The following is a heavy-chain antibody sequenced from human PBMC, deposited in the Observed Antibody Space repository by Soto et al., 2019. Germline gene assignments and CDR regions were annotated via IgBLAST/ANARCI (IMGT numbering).Heavy chain of an antibody. D-gene: IGHD2-15*01. Sequence: PSETLSLTCAVSGYYISSGYYWAWIRQPPGKGLEWIGNIYHSGSTYYNPSLNSRVTMSVDTSKNQFSPSLRSATAADTAIYYCVRSGGTYPDHWGQGALVTVSS. J-gene: IGHJ4*02. CDR2: IYHSGST. CDR1: GYYISSGYY. V-gene: IGHV4-38-2*01. CDR3: VRSGGTYPDH.